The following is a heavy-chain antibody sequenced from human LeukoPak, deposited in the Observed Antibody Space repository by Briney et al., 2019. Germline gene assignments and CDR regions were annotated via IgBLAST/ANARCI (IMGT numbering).Heavy chain of an antibody. CDR1: GGSISSNTYY. J-gene: IGHJ5*02. D-gene: IGHD2-15*01. V-gene: IGHV4-39*01. Sequence: SETLSLTCTVSGGSISSNTYYWGWIRQPPGRGLEWIGSFFYSGSSYYNPSLKSRVTISVDTSKNQFSLKLSSVTAADTAVYYCARHIVVVVAATPTGIDWFDPWGQGTLVTVSS. CDR3: ARHIVVVVAATPTGIDWFDP. CDR2: FFYSGSS.